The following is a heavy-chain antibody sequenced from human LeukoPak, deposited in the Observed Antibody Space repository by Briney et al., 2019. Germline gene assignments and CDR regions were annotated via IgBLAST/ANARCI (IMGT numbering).Heavy chain of an antibody. CDR1: GYTFTGYF. J-gene: IGHJ5*02. CDR2: INPNNGDT. V-gene: IGHV1-2*02. D-gene: IGHD3-10*01. CDR3: ARDLYGSGSSNWFDP. Sequence: ASVKVSCKASGYTFTGYFMHWVRQAPGQGLEWMGWINPNNGDTNYAQTFQGRVTMTRDTSISTAYVELSNLRSDDTAMFYCARDLYGSGSSNWFDPWGQGTLVTVSS.